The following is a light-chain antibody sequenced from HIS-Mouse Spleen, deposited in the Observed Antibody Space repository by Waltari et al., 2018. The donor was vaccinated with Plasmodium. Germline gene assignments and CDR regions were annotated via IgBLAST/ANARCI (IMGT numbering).Light chain of an antibody. Sequence: QSVLTQPPSASGPPGQRVTTSCSGRLSIIGINTVDWYQQLPGPAPKLLIYTNNQRPSGVPDRFSGSKSGTSAALAISGLQAEDEADYYCAAWDDSLNGVVFAGGTKLTVL. CDR1: LSIIGINT. CDR2: TNN. J-gene: IGLJ2*01. CDR3: AAWDDSLNGVV. V-gene: IGLV1-44*01.